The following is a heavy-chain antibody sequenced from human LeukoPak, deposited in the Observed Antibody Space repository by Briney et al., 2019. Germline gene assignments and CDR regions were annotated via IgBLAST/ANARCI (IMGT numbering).Heavy chain of an antibody. CDR2: ISYDGSNK. V-gene: IGHV3-30*04. J-gene: IGHJ4*02. CDR1: GFTFSSYA. D-gene: IGHD5/OR15-5a*01. Sequence: GGSLRLSCAASGFTFSSYAMHWVRQAPGKGLEWVAVISYDGSNKYYADSVKGRFTISRDNSKNTLYLQMNSLRAEDTAVYYCARGVYGDSWGEGTLVTVSS. CDR3: ARGVYGDS.